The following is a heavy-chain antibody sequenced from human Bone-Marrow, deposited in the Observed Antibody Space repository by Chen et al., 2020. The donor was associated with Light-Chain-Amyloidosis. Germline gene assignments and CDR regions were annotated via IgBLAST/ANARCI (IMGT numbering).Heavy chain of an antibody. J-gene: IGHJ4*02. D-gene: IGHD5-12*01. CDR3: ARRRDGYNFDY. CDR1: GYTFPNYW. V-gene: IGHV5-51*01. Sequence: EVQLEQSGPEVKKPGESLKISCKGSGYTFPNYWIGWVRQMPGKGLERMGVIYPDDSDARYGPSFEGQVTISADKSITTAYLQWRSLKASDTAMYYCARRRDGYNFDYWGQGTLVTVSS. CDR2: IYPDDSDA.